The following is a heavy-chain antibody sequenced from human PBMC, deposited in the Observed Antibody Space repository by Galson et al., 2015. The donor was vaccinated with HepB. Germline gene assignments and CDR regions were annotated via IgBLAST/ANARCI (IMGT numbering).Heavy chain of an antibody. Sequence: SLRLSCAASGFTVSSNYMSWVRQAPGKGLEWVSVIYSGGSTYYADSVKGRFTISRDNSKNTLYLQMNSLRAEDTAVYYCARESIVGATAFDPWGQGTLVTVSS. D-gene: IGHD1-26*01. CDR1: GFTVSSNY. V-gene: IGHV3-66*02. CDR2: IYSGGST. CDR3: ARESIVGATAFDP. J-gene: IGHJ5*02.